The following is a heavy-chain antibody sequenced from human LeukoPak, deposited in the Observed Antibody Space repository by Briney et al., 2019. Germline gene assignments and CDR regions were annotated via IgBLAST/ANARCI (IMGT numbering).Heavy chain of an antibody. D-gene: IGHD7-27*01. CDR2: INPDSGGT. CDR3: ARRLNWGFSDF. CDR1: GYTFTGYY. V-gene: IGHV1-2*02. Sequence: ASVKVSCKPSGYTFTGYYVHWARQAPGQGLEWMGWINPDSGGTNYAQNFQGRVTMTRDTSISTAYMELNRLRSDDTAVYYCARRLNWGFSDFWGQGTLVTVSS. J-gene: IGHJ4*02.